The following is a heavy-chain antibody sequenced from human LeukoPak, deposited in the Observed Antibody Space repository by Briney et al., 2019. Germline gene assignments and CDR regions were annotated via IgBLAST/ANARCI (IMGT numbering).Heavy chain of an antibody. D-gene: IGHD3-3*01. Sequence: GGSLRLSCAASGFTFSSYGMHWVRQAPGKGLEWVAVISYDGSNKYYADSVKGRFTISRDNSKNTLYLQMNSLRAEDTAVYYCAKALEYYDFWSGYRPNHYYYGMDVWGQGTTVTVSS. CDR1: GFTFSSYG. J-gene: IGHJ6*02. CDR3: AKALEYYDFWSGYRPNHYYYGMDV. V-gene: IGHV3-30*18. CDR2: ISYDGSNK.